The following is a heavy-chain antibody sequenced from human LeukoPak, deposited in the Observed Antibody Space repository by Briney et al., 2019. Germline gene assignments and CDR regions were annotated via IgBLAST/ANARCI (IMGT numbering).Heavy chain of an antibody. CDR3: TTDSYGSGSYYYFDY. V-gene: IGHV3-30*02. D-gene: IGHD3-10*01. Sequence: GGSLRLSCAASGFTFSSYGMHWVRQAPGKGLEWVAFIRYDGSNKYYADSVKGRFTISRDNSKNTLYLQVNSLKTEDTAVYYCTTDSYGSGSYYYFDYWGQGTLVTVSS. CDR1: GFTFSSYG. J-gene: IGHJ4*02. CDR2: IRYDGSNK.